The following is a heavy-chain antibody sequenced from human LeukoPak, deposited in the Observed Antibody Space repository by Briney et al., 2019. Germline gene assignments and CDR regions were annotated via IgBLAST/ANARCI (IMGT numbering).Heavy chain of an antibody. CDR3: VRYCSSTSCYVGTNTDWFDP. CDR2: IYYSGST. D-gene: IGHD2-2*01. Sequence: PSETLSLTCTVSGGSISSYYWSWIRQPPGKGLEWIGYIYYSGSTNYNPSLKSRVTISVDKSKNQFSLKLSSVTAADTAVYYCVRYCSSTSCYVGTNTDWFDPWGQGTLVTVSS. V-gene: IGHV4-59*12. J-gene: IGHJ5*02. CDR1: GGSISSYY.